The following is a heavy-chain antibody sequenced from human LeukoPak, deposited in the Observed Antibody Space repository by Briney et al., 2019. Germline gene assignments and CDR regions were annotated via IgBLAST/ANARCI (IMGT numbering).Heavy chain of an antibody. CDR3: ARDRLSYGSGSLHWYFDY. D-gene: IGHD3-10*01. CDR1: GGSISSYY. Sequence: TSETLSLTCTVSGGSISSYYWSWIRQPPGKGREWIGYIYYSGSTNYNPSLKSRVTISVDTSKNQFSLKLSSVTAADTAVYYCARDRLSYGSGSLHWYFDYWGQGTLVTVSS. V-gene: IGHV4-59*01. J-gene: IGHJ4*02. CDR2: IYYSGST.